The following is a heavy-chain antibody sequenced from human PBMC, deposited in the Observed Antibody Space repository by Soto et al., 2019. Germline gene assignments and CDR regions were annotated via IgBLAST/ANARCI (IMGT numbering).Heavy chain of an antibody. V-gene: IGHV2-5*02. CDR2: IFWDDDK. CDR1: GFSLSTSGVG. J-gene: IGHJ6*02. Sequence: QITLKESGPTLVKPTQTLTLTCTFSGFSLSTSGVGVGWIRQPPGKALEWLALIFWDDDKRYSPSLKSRLTITKDTSKIQVVLTRTNMDPVDAATYYCTHHGYYSYGMDVWGQGTTVTVSS. CDR3: THHGYYSYGMDV.